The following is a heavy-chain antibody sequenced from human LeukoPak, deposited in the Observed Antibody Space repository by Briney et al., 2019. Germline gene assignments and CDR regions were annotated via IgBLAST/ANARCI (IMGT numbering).Heavy chain of an antibody. J-gene: IGHJ6*03. CDR1: GFSFSSYN. CDR2: ITNSSNYT. V-gene: IGHV3-21*01. Sequence: GGSLRLSCAASGFSFSSYNMNWVRQAPGKGLEWVSSITNSSNYTFYADSVKGRFTISRDNARNSLYLQMNSLRAEDTAVYYCARDPYSGTYGDTYYYYMDVWGKGTTVTISS. CDR3: ARDPYSGTYGDTYYYYMDV. D-gene: IGHD1-26*01.